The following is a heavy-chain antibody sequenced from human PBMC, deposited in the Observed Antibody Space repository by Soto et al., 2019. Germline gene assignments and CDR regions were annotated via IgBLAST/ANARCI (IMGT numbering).Heavy chain of an antibody. D-gene: IGHD6-13*01. V-gene: IGHV3-23*01. Sequence: EVQLLDSGGGLVQPGGSLRLSCAASGFTFSSYAMNWVRQAPGKGLEWVSVISGSGDSTYYADSVKGRFTISRDNSKNTLYLQMNRLRTEDMAVYYCARRGPGTYFDYWGQGTLVTVSS. CDR1: GFTFSSYA. CDR2: ISGSGDST. J-gene: IGHJ4*02. CDR3: ARRGPGTYFDY.